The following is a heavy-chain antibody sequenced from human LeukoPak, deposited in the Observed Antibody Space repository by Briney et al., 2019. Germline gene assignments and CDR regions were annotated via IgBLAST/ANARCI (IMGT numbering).Heavy chain of an antibody. CDR3: ARAGKYYDILTGYTDAFDI. CDR1: GFTFSSYW. J-gene: IGHJ3*02. D-gene: IGHD3-9*01. V-gene: IGHV3-74*01. Sequence: TGGSLRLSCAASGFTFSSYWMHWVRQAPGKGLVWVSRINSDGSSTSYADSVKGRFTISRDNAKNTLYLQMNSLRAEDTAVYYCARAGKYYDILTGYTDAFDIWGQGTMVTVSS. CDR2: INSDGSST.